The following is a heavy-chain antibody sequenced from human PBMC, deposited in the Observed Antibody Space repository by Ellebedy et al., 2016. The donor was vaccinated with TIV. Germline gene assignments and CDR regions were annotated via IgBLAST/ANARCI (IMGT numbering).Heavy chain of an antibody. CDR1: GYTFASYA. J-gene: IGHJ4*02. CDR3: ARDRRGDGYDGNLDY. CDR2: IDTNTGNP. V-gene: IGHV7-4-1*02. Sequence: AASVKVSCKASGYTFASYAMNWVRQAPGQGLEWMGWIDTNTGNPTYAQGFTGRFVFSLDTSVSTAYLQITSLKAEDTAVYYCARDRRGDGYDGNLDYWGQGTLVTVSS. D-gene: IGHD5-24*01.